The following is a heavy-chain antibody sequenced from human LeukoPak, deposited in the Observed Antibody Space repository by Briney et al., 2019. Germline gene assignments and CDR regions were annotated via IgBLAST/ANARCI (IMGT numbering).Heavy chain of an antibody. CDR1: GFTFSSYW. Sequence: GGSLRLSCAASGFTFSSYWMHWVRQAPGKGLVWVSRISNDGISTSYADSVKGRFTVSRDNAKNTLYLQMNSLRAEDTAVYYCARVGAATTRDYWGQGTLVTVSS. CDR2: ISNDGIST. V-gene: IGHV3-74*01. D-gene: IGHD1-26*01. J-gene: IGHJ4*02. CDR3: ARVGAATTRDY.